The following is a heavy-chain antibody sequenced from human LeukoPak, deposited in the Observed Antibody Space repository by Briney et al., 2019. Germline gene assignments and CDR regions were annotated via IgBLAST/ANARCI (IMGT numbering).Heavy chain of an antibody. D-gene: IGHD3-3*01. CDR1: GYTFTGYY. V-gene: IGHV1-2*02. CDR3: ARADDFWSGLANTLGY. Sequence: ASVKVSCKASGYTFTGYYRHWVRQAPGQGLEWMGGINPNSGGTNYAQKFQGRVTMTRDTSISTAYMELSRLRSNDTAVYYCARADDFWSGLANTLGYWGQGTLVTVSS. CDR2: INPNSGGT. J-gene: IGHJ4*02.